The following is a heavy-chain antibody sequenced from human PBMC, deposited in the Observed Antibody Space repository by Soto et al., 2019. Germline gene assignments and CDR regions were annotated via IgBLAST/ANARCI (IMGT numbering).Heavy chain of an antibody. CDR1: GGTFSSYA. CDR3: ARVDGHCSGGSCYSANAFDI. Sequence: QVQLVQSGAEVKKPGSSVKVSCKASGGTFSSYAISWVRQAPGQGLEWMGGIIPIFGTANYAQKFQGRVTITADESTSTAYMELSSLRSEDTAVYYCARVDGHCSGGSCYSANAFDIWGQGTMVTVSS. D-gene: IGHD2-15*01. J-gene: IGHJ3*02. V-gene: IGHV1-69*12. CDR2: IIPIFGTA.